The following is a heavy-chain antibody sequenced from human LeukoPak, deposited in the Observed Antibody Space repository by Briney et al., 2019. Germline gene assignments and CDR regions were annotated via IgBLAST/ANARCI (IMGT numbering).Heavy chain of an antibody. D-gene: IGHD5-24*01. CDR3: AREGERWRWLRGPIDY. CDR1: GYTFTDYY. Sequence: ASVKVSCKASGYTFTDYYLHWVRQAPGQGLEWMGWINPNSGGTNYAQKFQGRVTMTRDTSISTAYMELSRLRSDDTAVYYCAREGERWRWLRGPIDYWGQGTLVTVSS. CDR2: INPNSGGT. V-gene: IGHV1-2*02. J-gene: IGHJ4*02.